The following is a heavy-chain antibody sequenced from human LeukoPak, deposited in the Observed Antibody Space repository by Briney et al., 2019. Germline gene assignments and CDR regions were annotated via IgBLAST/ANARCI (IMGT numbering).Heavy chain of an antibody. J-gene: IGHJ6*03. D-gene: IGHD2-8*02. CDR3: AKNRGHCVDGVCHNYYYMDV. CDR2: VSGSAGRT. Sequence: GGSLRLSCAASGFTFSSFAMTWVRQAPGKGLEWVSTVSGSAGRTDYADSVKGRFTISRDNLKKTLYLQMNGLRAEDTAVYYCAKNRGHCVDGVCHNYYYMDVWGRGTTVTVSS. CDR1: GFTFSSFA. V-gene: IGHV3-23*01.